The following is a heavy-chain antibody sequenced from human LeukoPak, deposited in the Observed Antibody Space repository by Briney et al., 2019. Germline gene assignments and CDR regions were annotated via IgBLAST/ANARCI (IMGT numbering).Heavy chain of an antibody. J-gene: IGHJ4*02. CDR3: ARGGYYDNSGASDY. D-gene: IGHD3-22*01. CDR1: GFTFDDYG. CDR2: ISWNADST. V-gene: IGHV3-20*04. Sequence: GGSLRLSCASSGFTFDDYGMSWVRQARGKGLEWGFGISWNADSTGYADSVKGRFTISRDNAKNSLYLQMNSLRAEDTALYYCARGGYYDNSGASDYWGQGTLVTVSS.